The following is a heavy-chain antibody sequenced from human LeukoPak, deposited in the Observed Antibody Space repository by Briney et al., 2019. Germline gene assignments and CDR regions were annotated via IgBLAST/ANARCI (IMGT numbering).Heavy chain of an antibody. CDR2: ISYDGSNK. CDR3: ARDRAVAGLIDY. V-gene: IGHV3-30*04. CDR1: GFTFSSYA. Sequence: GRSLRLSCAASGFTFSSYAMHWVRQAPGKGLEWVAVISYDGSNKYYADSVKGRFTISRDNSKNTLYLQMNSLRAEDTAVYYCARDRAVAGLIDYWGQRTLVTVSS. D-gene: IGHD6-19*01. J-gene: IGHJ4*02.